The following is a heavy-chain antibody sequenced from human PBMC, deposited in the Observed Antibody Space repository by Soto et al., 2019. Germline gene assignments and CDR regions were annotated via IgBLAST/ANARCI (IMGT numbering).Heavy chain of an antibody. CDR2: FYSSGSI. J-gene: IGHJ5*02. CDR3: ARMYSSGSGWFHP. D-gene: IGHD6-19*01. V-gene: IGHV4-31*03. Sequence: QIELQESGPGLVKPSQTLSLTCFVSGYFIGAGGYYWSWIRHHPGKGLEWIGSFYSSGSIIYNPSVMSRVSISGDMSTNQCSMSLTSVTAADTARYYCARMYSSGSGWFHPWGQGTLVTVSS. CDR1: GYFIGAGGYY.